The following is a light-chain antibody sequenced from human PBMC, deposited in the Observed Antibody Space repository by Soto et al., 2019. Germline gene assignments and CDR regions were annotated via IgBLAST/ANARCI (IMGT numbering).Light chain of an antibody. CDR3: QHSYSTPRT. CDR1: QTIASY. J-gene: IGKJ1*01. CDR2: GAF. V-gene: IGKV1-39*01. Sequence: IQITPSPSSLSAAVGDRVPNTSLASQTIASYLNWYQQNPGKAPKLLIYGAFSLQSGVPSRFSGSVSGTVFTLTISSLQPEDFATYYCQHSYSTPRTFGQGTKVDIK.